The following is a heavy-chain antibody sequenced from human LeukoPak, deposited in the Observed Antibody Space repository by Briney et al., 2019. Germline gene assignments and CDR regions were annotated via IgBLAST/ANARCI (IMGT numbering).Heavy chain of an antibody. CDR3: AKDAHQLIRGGIYFDF. V-gene: IGHV3-21*04. CDR1: GFTFSSYS. CDR2: ISSSSSYI. D-gene: IGHD2-8*01. J-gene: IGHJ4*02. Sequence: SGGSLRLSCAASGFTFSSYSMNWVRQAPGKGLEWVSSISSSSSYIYYADSVKGRFTISRDNSKSTLYLQMNSLRAEDTARYYCAKDAHQLIRGGIYFDFWGQGSLVTVSS.